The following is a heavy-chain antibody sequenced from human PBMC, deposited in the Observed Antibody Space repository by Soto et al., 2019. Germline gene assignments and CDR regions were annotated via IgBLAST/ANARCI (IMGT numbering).Heavy chain of an antibody. J-gene: IGHJ4*02. CDR1: GFTFSTYA. V-gene: IGHV3-23*01. CDR2: ISVSGDYT. CDR3: ATRHLSFCSGGTCNPFDF. D-gene: IGHD2-15*01. Sequence: GESLKISCAASGFTFSTYAMNWVRQAPGKGLEWVSTISVSGDYTYYADSVKGRFTISRDNSKNTQYLQMNSLRADDTAMYYCATRHLSFCSGGTCNPFDFWGQGALVTVSS.